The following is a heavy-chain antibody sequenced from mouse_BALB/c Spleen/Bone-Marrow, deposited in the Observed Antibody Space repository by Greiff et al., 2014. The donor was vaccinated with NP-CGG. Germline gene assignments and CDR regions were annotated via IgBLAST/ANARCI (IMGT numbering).Heavy chain of an antibody. CDR2: IDPSYGGT. V-gene: IGHV1-39*01. D-gene: IGHD2-3*01. CDR3: ARGHDGYRTWFAY. CDR1: GYSFTGYN. Sequence: VQLQQSGPELEKPGASVKISCKASGYSFTGYNMNWVKQSNGKSLEWIGNIDPSYGGTTYNQKFKGKATLTVDKYSSTAYMQLKSLTSEDSAVYYCARGHDGYRTWFAYWGQGTLVTVSA. J-gene: IGHJ3*01.